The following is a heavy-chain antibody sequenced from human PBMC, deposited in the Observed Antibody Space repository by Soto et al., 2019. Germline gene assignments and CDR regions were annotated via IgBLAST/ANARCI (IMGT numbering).Heavy chain of an antibody. V-gene: IGHV1-3*01. D-gene: IGHD6-19*01. CDR1: GYTFTSYA. Sequence: ASVKVSCKASGYTFTSYAMHWVRQAPGQRLEWMGWINAGNGNTKYSQKFQGRVTITRDTSASTAYMELSSLRSEDTAVYYCARFFGPYSSGGYRVSWFDHWGQGTLVTVSS. J-gene: IGHJ5*02. CDR3: ARFFGPYSSGGYRVSWFDH. CDR2: INAGNGNT.